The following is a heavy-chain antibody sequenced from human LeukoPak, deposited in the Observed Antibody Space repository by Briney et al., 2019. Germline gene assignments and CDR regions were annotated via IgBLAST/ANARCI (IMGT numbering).Heavy chain of an antibody. Sequence: SETLSLTCSVSTGSIYSHFGGWVRQPAGRGLEWIGRLYTTGTTNYSPPLKSRLSMSVDTSKNQFSLRLTSVTAADTAVYYCGRQGYTASYYFLDYWSQGALVTVPS. J-gene: IGHJ4*02. V-gene: IGHV4-4*07. CDR2: LYTTGTT. D-gene: IGHD1-26*01. CDR3: GRQGYTASYYFLDY. CDR1: TGSIYSHF.